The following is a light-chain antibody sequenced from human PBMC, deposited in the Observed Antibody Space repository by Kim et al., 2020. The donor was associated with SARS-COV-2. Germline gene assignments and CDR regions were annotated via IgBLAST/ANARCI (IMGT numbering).Light chain of an antibody. CDR3: QAWDSSTEVV. V-gene: IGLV3-1*01. Sequence: SYELTQPPSVSVSPGQTASITCSGDELGDKYVCWYQQRPGHPPILVIYQDTKWPSGIPERFSGSNSGNTATLTISGTQAMDEADYYCQAWDSSTEVVFGGGTQLTVL. J-gene: IGLJ2*01. CDR1: ELGDKY. CDR2: QDT.